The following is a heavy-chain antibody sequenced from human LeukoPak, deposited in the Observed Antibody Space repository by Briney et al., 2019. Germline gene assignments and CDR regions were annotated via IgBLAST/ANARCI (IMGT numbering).Heavy chain of an antibody. J-gene: IGHJ6*03. CDR2: ISWNSGSI. CDR3: AKSSSSSDYYYYYMDV. Sequence: SGGSLRLSCAASGFTFDDYAMHWVRQAPGKGLEWVSGISWNSGSIGYADSVKGRFTISRDNAKNSLYLQMNSLRAEDMALYYCAKSSSSSDYYYYYMDVWGKGTTVTVSS. D-gene: IGHD6-6*01. CDR1: GFTFDDYA. V-gene: IGHV3-9*03.